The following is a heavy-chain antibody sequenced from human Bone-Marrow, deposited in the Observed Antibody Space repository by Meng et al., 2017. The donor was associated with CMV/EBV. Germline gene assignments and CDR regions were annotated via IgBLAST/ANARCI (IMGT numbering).Heavy chain of an antibody. J-gene: IGHJ3*02. Sequence: GGSLRLSCAASGFTFSSYSMNWVRQAPGKGLEWVSSISSSSSYIYYADSVKGRFTISRDNAKNSRYLQMNSLRAEDTAVYYCARDRGCSSTSCYPIGSGEPKIQQKDAFDIWGQGTMVTVSS. CDR1: GFTFSSYS. V-gene: IGHV3-21*01. CDR3: ARDRGCSSTSCYPIGSGEPKIQQKDAFDI. CDR2: ISSSSSYI. D-gene: IGHD2-2*01.